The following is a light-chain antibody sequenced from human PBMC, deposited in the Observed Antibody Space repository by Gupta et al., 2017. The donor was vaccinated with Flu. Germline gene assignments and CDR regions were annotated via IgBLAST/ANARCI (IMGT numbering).Light chain of an antibody. V-gene: IGLV4-69*01. CDR3: QTWVRGILYV. CDR1: CGRTIDA. CDR2: VNYDGSH. J-gene: IGLJ1*01. Sequence: QFVLTPSPSAPASLGASVKLTCTLNCGRTIDALAWHQHRPEWGPRSLMKVNYDGSHMKGDGVPDRFSGSSSGTERYLTISSLQSEDEADYYCQTWVRGILYVFGTGTKVTV.